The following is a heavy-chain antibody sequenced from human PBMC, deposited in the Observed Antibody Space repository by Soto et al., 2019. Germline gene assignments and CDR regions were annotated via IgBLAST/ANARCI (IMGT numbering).Heavy chain of an antibody. CDR1: HGSVTSGGYY. V-gene: IGHV4-31*11. CDR3: ARARYKYGGHFDY. CDR2: IYHTGNT. Sequence: QVQLQESGPGLVKPSQTLSLTCAVSHGSVTSGGYYWSWIRQLPGKGLEWIGQIYHTGNTYYNPSLKSRVAMSVDTSKTQFSVMLSSVTAADTAVYFGARARYKYGGHFDYGGHGILVTVSS. D-gene: IGHD5-12*01. J-gene: IGHJ4*01.